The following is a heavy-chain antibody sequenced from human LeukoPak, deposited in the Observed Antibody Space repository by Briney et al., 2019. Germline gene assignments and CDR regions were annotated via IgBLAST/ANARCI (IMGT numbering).Heavy chain of an antibody. D-gene: IGHD6-19*01. V-gene: IGHV3-23*01. CDR1: GFTFSSYV. J-gene: IGHJ4*02. CDR3: AKADSSGWYFDF. Sequence: PGGSLRLSCAASGFTFSSYVMSWVRQAPGKGLEWVSAISGSGGSTYYADSVKGRLTISGDNSKNTLYLQMNSLRADDTAVYYCAKADSSGWYFDFWGQGTLVTVSS. CDR2: ISGSGGST.